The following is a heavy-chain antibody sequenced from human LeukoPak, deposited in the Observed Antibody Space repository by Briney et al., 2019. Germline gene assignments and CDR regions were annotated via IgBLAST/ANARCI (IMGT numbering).Heavy chain of an antibody. CDR1: GFTFDDYT. V-gene: IGHV3-43*01. CDR3: PKEVTGYSSGWSEVGFDY. CDR2: MSWDGGST. Sequence: PGGSLRLSCAASGFTFDDYTMHWVRHAPGKGLEWVSLMSWDGGSTYYADSVKGRFTISRDNSKNSLYLQMNSLRTEDTALYYCPKEVTGYSSGWSEVGFDYWGQGTLVTVSS. J-gene: IGHJ4*02. D-gene: IGHD6-19*01.